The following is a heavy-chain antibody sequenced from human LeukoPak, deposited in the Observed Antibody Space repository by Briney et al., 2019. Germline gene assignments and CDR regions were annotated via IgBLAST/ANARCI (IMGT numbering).Heavy chain of an antibody. Sequence: SETLSLTCTVSGGSISSYYWGWIRQPPGKGLDYIGYVHYSGSTNYNPSLRSRVTILVDTSRNQFSLNLTSATAADTAIYYCAGSTVGNWFDPWGQGTLVTVSS. V-gene: IGHV4-59*01. CDR2: VHYSGST. CDR3: AGSTVGNWFDP. J-gene: IGHJ5*02. CDR1: GGSISSYY. D-gene: IGHD4-17*01.